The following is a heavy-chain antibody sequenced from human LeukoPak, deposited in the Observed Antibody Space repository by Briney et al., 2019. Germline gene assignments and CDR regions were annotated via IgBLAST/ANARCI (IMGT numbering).Heavy chain of an antibody. CDR3: ASCRDGYNYGDAFDI. V-gene: IGHV5-51*01. CDR2: IYPGDSDT. CDR1: GYSFPNYW. D-gene: IGHD5-24*01. Sequence: GESLKISCKGSGYSFPNYWIGWVRQMPGKGLEWMGIIYPGDSDTRYSPSLQGHVTISADKSIGTAYLQWSSLRASDTAMYYCASCRDGYNYGDAFDIWGQGTMVTVSS. J-gene: IGHJ3*02.